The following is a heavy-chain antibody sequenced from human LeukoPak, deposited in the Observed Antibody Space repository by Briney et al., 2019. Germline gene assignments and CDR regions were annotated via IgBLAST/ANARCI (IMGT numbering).Heavy chain of an antibody. CDR3: ARDFEEGALGELVSGALDY. J-gene: IGHJ4*02. CDR2: INPNSGGT. D-gene: IGHD3-16*01. V-gene: IGHV1-2*02. CDR1: GYTFTGYY. Sequence: ASVKVSCKASGYTFTGYYMHWVRQAPGQGLEWMGWINPNSGGTNYAQKFQGRVTMTRDTSISTAYMELSRLRSDDTAVYYCARDFEEGALGELVSGALDYWGQGTLVTVSS.